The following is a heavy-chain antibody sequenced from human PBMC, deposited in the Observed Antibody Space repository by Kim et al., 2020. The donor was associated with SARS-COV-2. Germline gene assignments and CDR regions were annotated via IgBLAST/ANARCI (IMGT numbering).Heavy chain of an antibody. CDR2: IYYSGRT. CDR3: ARHKTYSSGWAGQVY. D-gene: IGHD6-19*01. Sequence: SETLSLTCTVSGGSISSSSYYWGWIRQPPGKGLEWIGSIYYSGRTYYNPSLKSRVTISVDTSQNQFSLRVSSVSAADTAVYYCARHKTYSSGWAGQVYWGQGALVTVSS. V-gene: IGHV4-39*01. CDR1: GGSISSSSYY. J-gene: IGHJ4*02.